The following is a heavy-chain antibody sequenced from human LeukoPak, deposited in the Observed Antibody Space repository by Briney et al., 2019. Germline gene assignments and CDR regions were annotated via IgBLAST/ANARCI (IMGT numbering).Heavy chain of an antibody. CDR2: IYYTGNT. V-gene: IGHV4-39*01. CDR1: GGSISSSYYY. Sequence: SETLSLTCTVSGGSISSSYYYWGWIRQPPGKGLEWIGNIYYTGNTYYSPSLKSRVTISVDTSKNQFSLKLSSVTAADTAVYYCSAPMVRGIHFHYWGQGTLVTVSS. D-gene: IGHD3-10*01. CDR3: SAPMVRGIHFHY. J-gene: IGHJ4*02.